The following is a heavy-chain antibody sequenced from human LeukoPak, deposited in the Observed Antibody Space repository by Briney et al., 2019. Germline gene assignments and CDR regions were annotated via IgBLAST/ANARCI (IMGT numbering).Heavy chain of an antibody. D-gene: IGHD3-10*01. CDR1: GGSFSGYY. CDR3: ARTWDGFLHYYYGMDV. Sequence: SETLSLTCAVYGGSFSGYYWSWIRQPPGKGLEWIGEINHSGSTNYNPSLKSRVTISVDTSKNQFSLKLSSVTAADTAVYYCARTWDGFLHYYYGMDVWGQGTTVTVSS. CDR2: INHSGST. V-gene: IGHV4-34*01. J-gene: IGHJ6*02.